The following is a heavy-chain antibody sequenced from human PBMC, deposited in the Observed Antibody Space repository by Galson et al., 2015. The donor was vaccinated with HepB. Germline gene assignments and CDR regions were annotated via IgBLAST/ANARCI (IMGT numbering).Heavy chain of an antibody. CDR2: IKSKVDGGTT. CDR3: STGGVRYWSLGS. Sequence: SLRLSCAASGFTFTDAWMSWVRQAPGKGLEWVGRIKSKVDGGTTDYAAPVRGRFTISRDDSKNTLHLQMHSLESGDTAFYYCSTGGVRYWSLGSWGQGTLVTVSS. CDR1: GFTFTDAW. J-gene: IGHJ4*02. D-gene: IGHD2-8*02. V-gene: IGHV3-15*01.